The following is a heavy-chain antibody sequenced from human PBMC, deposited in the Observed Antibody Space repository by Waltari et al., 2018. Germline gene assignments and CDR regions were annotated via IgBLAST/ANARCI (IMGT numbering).Heavy chain of an antibody. Sequence: QVQLQESGPGLVKPSETLSLTCTVPGGSISSHYWSWIRPPPGKGLEWIGYIYYSGSTNYNPSLKSRVTISVDTSKNQFSLKLSSVTAADTAVYYCARAPSSSWPFAFFDYWGQGTLVTVSS. J-gene: IGHJ4*02. V-gene: IGHV4-59*11. D-gene: IGHD6-13*01. CDR2: IYYSGST. CDR3: ARAPSSSWPFAFFDY. CDR1: GGSISSHY.